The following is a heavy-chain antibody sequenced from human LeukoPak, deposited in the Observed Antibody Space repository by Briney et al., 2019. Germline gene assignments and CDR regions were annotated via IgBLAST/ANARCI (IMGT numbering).Heavy chain of an antibody. V-gene: IGHV3-48*01. CDR2: ISDSSAM. CDR1: GFTFSTYS. J-gene: IGHJ4*02. D-gene: IGHD5-12*01. CDR3: ARDGGYSGYDADC. Sequence: GGSLRLTCAASGFTFSTYSMKWVRQAPGKGLEWVSYISDSSAMYYADSVRGRFTISRENDRNSLFLQMNSLRAEDTAVYYCARDGGYSGYDADCWGQGTLVTVSS.